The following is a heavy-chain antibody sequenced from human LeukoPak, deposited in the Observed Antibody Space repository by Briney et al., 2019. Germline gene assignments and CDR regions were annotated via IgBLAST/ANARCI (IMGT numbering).Heavy chain of an antibody. Sequence: PSETLSLTCAVSGGSISSDGYSWSWIRQSPGRGLEWIGYIYHSGSTHYNPFLRSRATISVDRSKSQFSLNLSSVTAADTAVYYCARSVRAAAGTWFDPWGQGTLVTVSS. CDR2: IYHSGST. D-gene: IGHD6-13*01. CDR3: ARSVRAAAGTWFDP. CDR1: GGSISSDGYS. V-gene: IGHV4-30-2*06. J-gene: IGHJ5*02.